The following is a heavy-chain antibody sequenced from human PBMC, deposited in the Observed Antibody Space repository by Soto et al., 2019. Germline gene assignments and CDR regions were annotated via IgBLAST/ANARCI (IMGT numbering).Heavy chain of an antibody. CDR1: GFRFSSYA. CDR2: ISGNGGST. D-gene: IGHD3-3*01. J-gene: IGHJ4*02. Sequence: GGSLRLSCAASGFRFSSYAMSWVRQAPGKGLDWVSGISGNGGSTFHADSVKGRFTISRDNSKNTLYLQMNSLRLEDTAVYYCAKSVDDDFWNVYYIGGQVDHWGQGILVTVSS. CDR3: AKSVDDDFWNVYYIGGQVDH. V-gene: IGHV3-23*01.